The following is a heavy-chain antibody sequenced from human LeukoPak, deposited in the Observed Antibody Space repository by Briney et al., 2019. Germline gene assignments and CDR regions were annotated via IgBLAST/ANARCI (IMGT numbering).Heavy chain of an antibody. V-gene: IGHV1-69*05. CDR3: ARDLHGYYYGSGTYSSFGY. CDR2: IIPIFGTT. D-gene: IGHD3-10*01. CDR1: GGTFSSYA. J-gene: IGHJ4*02. Sequence: GASVTVSCKASGGTFSSYAVNWVRQAPGQGLEWMGGIIPIFGTTNYSQKFQDRVTISTDAYTSTAYLELSSLRSEDTAVYYCARDLHGYYYGSGTYSSFGYWGQGTLVTVSS.